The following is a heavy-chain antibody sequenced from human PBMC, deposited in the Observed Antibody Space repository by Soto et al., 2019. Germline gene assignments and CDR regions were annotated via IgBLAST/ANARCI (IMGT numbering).Heavy chain of an antibody. J-gene: IGHJ4*02. Sequence: EVQLVESGGGLVQPGGSLKLSCAASGFTFSGSAMHWVRQASGKGLEWVGRIRSKANSYATAYAASVKGRFTISRDDSKNTAYLQMTSLKTEDTAVYYCTRCSRGYGYWGQGTLVTVSS. CDR1: GFTFSGSA. CDR3: TRCSRGYGY. V-gene: IGHV3-73*02. D-gene: IGHD3-10*01. CDR2: IRSKANSYAT.